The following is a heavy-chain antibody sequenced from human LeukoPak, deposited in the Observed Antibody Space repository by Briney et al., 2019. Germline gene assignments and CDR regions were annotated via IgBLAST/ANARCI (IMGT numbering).Heavy chain of an antibody. Sequence: GGSLRLSCVASGFTFTDHPMNWARQAPGKGLEWISYIGGDGIAFYADSVKGRFTASKDDARKSMYLQMNSLRVEDTAVYYCAKDRANWAIDDWGQGTQVTVSS. CDR1: GFTFTDHP. CDR3: AKDRANWAIDD. V-gene: IGHV3-69-1*01. CDR2: IGGDGIA. J-gene: IGHJ4*02. D-gene: IGHD3-16*01.